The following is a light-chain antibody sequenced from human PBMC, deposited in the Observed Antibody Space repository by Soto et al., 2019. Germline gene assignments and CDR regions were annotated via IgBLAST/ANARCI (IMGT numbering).Light chain of an antibody. CDR3: LTWDSSLSVAV. V-gene: IGLV1-51*01. CDR1: SSNIGNNY. Sequence: QSALTQPPSVSAAPGQKVTISCSGSSSNIGNNYVSWYQHLPGTAPKLLIYDNDKRPSGIPDRFSGSKSGASATLDITGLQTGDEADFYCLTWDSSLSVAVFGTGTKVTVL. J-gene: IGLJ1*01. CDR2: DND.